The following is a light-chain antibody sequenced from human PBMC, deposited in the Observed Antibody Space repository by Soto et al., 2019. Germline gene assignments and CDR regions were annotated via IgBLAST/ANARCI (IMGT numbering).Light chain of an antibody. Sequence: DIQMTQSPSTLSASVGDRVTITCRASQSISSWLAWYQQKPGKAPKLLIYAASSLQSGVPSRFSGSRSGTEFTLTISSLQPEDFATYYCQQSYSLPPTWTFGQGTKVDI. CDR3: QQSYSLPPTWT. CDR1: QSISSW. V-gene: IGKV1-39*01. J-gene: IGKJ1*01. CDR2: AAS.